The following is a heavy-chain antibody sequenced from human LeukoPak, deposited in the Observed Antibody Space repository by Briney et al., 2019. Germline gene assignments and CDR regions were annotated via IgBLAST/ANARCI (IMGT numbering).Heavy chain of an antibody. CDR1: GYTFTGYY. CDR3: ARRMTTIAAAGTNWFDP. Sequence: GASVKVSCKASGYTFTGYYMHRVRQAPGQGLEWMGWINPNSGGTNYAQKFQGRVTMTRDTSISTAYMELSRLRSDETAVYYCARRMTTIAAAGTNWFDPWGQGTLVTVSS. J-gene: IGHJ5*02. V-gene: IGHV1-2*02. D-gene: IGHD6-13*01. CDR2: INPNSGGT.